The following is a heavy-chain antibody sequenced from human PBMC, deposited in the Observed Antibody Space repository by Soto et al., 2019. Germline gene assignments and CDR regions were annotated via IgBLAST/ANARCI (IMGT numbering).Heavy chain of an antibody. V-gene: IGHV3-21*01. CDR1: GFTFSSYS. CDR3: ARNPGDVVPAAISGLVWYYYYMDV. D-gene: IGHD2-2*01. J-gene: IGHJ6*03. Sequence: GGSLRLSCAASGFTFSSYSMNWVRQAPGKGLEWVSSISSSSSYIYYADSVKGRFTISRDNAKNSLYLQMNSLRAEDTAVYYCARNPGDVVPAAISGLVWYYYYMDVWGKGTTVTVSS. CDR2: ISSSSSYI.